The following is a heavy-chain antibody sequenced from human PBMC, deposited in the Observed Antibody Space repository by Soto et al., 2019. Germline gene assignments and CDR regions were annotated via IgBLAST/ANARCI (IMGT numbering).Heavy chain of an antibody. V-gene: IGHV1-8*01. CDR1: GYPFTNYD. CDR3: ARSSSYGWNDC. CDR2: VNANSGYT. Sequence: GSVKVSSKASGYPFTNYDITLVRQAAGQGLEWLGWVNANSGYTAYAQKFVGRGTMTRNTPLRTAYMELSRLTSGDTAVYYCARSSSYGWNDCWGQGTMVTVSS. J-gene: IGHJ4*02. D-gene: IGHD5-18*01.